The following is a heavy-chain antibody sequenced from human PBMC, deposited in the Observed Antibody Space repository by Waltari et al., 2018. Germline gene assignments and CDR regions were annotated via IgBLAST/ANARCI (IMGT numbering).Heavy chain of an antibody. V-gene: IGHV3-30*19. Sequence: QVHLVESGGGVVQPGRSLRLSCGASGFTFSWYSLNWVRQAPGKGLEWVAFSSGDGITDHYADSVKGRFTISRDNSKNTLFLAMNSLKAEDTAIYYCARRSSTGVFRALDIWGQGTMVSVSS. D-gene: IGHD2-2*01. CDR1: GFTFSWYS. J-gene: IGHJ3*02. CDR3: ARRSSTGVFRALDI. CDR2: SSGDGITD.